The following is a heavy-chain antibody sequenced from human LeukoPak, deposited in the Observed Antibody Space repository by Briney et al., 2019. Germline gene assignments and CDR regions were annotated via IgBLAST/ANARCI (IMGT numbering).Heavy chain of an antibody. D-gene: IGHD3-10*01. Sequence: GGSLSLSCAASGFTFSSYEMNWVRQAPGKGLEWLSYISTTGKTIYYADSVKGRFTVSRDNAKKSLFMQLNSLSAGAAALYYCARDDRYASGGDDALAICNRGTKVTVSP. CDR3: ARDDRYASGGDDALAI. J-gene: IGHJ3*02. CDR1: GFTFSSYE. CDR2: ISTTGKTI. V-gene: IGHV3-48*03.